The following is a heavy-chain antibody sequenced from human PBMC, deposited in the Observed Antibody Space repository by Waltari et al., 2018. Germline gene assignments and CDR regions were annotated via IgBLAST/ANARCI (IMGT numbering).Heavy chain of an antibody. J-gene: IGHJ4*02. CDR2: ISGNNGDT. V-gene: IGHV1-18*01. CDR3: ARGPSFLSAYSSGWPHFDN. Sequence: QVQLVQSGPEVKKPGASVKVSCKSSGYTFSNFGISWVRQAHGKGPEWMGWISGNNGDTSYAQKFQGRVTMTTDTPTNTAYMELRSLRSDDTAVYYCARGPSFLSAYSSGWPHFDNWGQGTLVTVSS. CDR1: GYTFSNFG. D-gene: IGHD6-19*01.